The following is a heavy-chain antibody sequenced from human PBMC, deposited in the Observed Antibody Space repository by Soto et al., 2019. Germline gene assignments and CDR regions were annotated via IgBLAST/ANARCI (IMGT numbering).Heavy chain of an antibody. J-gene: IGHJ4*02. V-gene: IGHV3-33*01. CDR1: GFTLSSYG. Sequence: GGSLRLSCAASGFTLSSYGMHWVRQAPGKGLEWVAVIWYDGSNKYYADSVKGRFTISRDNSKNTLYLQMNSLRAEDTAVYYCARGDDILTFDYWGQGTLVTVSS. CDR3: ARGDDILTFDY. CDR2: IWYDGSNK. D-gene: IGHD3-9*01.